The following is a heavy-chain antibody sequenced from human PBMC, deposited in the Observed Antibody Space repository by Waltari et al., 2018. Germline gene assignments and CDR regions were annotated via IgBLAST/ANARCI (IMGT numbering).Heavy chain of an antibody. D-gene: IGHD1-1*01. J-gene: IGHJ4*02. CDR1: GFTISRFW. V-gene: IGHV3-7*01. CDR2: IGPDGSDK. CDR3: VGWNDPINS. Sequence: EAQLVQSGGGLVQPGGSLTLSCSASGFTISRFWMTWISQAPGQGLQWVAHIGPDGSDKYYVDSVKGRFTISRDNAENSLLLQMSSLRVEDTALYYCVGWNDPINSWGQGTLVAVSS.